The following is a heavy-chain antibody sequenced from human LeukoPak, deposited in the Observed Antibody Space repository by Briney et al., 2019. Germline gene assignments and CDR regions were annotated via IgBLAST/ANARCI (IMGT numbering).Heavy chain of an antibody. CDR2: IYTSGST. Sequence: PSETLSLTCTVSGGSISSYYWSWIRQPAGKGLEWIGRIYTSGSTNYNPSLKSRVTISVDTSKNQFSLKLSSVTAADTAVYYCARTGSWTKYNWFDPWGQGTLVTVSS. D-gene: IGHD2-15*01. J-gene: IGHJ5*02. CDR1: GGSISSYY. CDR3: ARTGSWTKYNWFDP. V-gene: IGHV4-4*07.